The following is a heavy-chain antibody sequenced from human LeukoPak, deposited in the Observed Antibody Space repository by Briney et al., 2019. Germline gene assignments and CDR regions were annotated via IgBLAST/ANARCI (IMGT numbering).Heavy chain of an antibody. D-gene: IGHD1-1*01. CDR1: GYTLTSYF. Sequence: ASVKVSCKASGYTLTSYFMHWVRQAPGQGLEWMGIINPSGGSTSYAQKFQGRVTMTRDMPTTTVYMELSSLRSEDTAVYYCARDRGQHAFDIWGQGTMVTVSS. CDR2: INPSGGST. V-gene: IGHV1-46*01. CDR3: ARDRGQHAFDI. J-gene: IGHJ3*02.